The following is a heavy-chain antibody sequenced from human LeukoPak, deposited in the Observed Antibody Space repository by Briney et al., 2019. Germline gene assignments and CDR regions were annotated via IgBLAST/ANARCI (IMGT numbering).Heavy chain of an antibody. CDR1: GYSISSGYY. V-gene: IGHV4-38-2*02. CDR2: IYHSGST. CDR3: ARDIVVVVAASYFDY. Sequence: SETLSLTCVVSGYSISSGYYWGWIRQPPGNGLEWIGSIYHSGSTYYNPSLKSRVTISVDTSKNQFSLKLSSVTAADTAVYYCARDIVVVVAASYFDYWGQGTLVTVSS. D-gene: IGHD2-15*01. J-gene: IGHJ4*02.